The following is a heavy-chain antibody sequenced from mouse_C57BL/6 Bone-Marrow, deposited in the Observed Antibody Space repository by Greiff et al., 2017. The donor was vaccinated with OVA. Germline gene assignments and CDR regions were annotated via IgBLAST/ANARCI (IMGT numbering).Heavy chain of an antibody. CDR1: GFSFNTYS. V-gene: IGHV10-1*01. CDR3: VKGYDSSYDRFAC. J-gene: IGHJ3*01. D-gene: IGHD1-1*01. CDR2: IRSKSNNYAT. Sequence: GGGLVQPKGSLKLSCAASGFSFNTYSMNWVPQAPGKGLEWVARIRSKSNNYATYYADSVKDRFTISRDDSESMLYLQMNNLKTEDTAMYYYVKGYDSSYDRFACWGQGTLVTVSA.